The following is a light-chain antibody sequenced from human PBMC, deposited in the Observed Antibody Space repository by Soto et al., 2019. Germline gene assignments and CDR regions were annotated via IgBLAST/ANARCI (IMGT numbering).Light chain of an antibody. CDR3: QQYGSSPGT. J-gene: IGKJ1*01. Sequence: EIVLTQSPATLSLSPGERATLSCRASQSVSKYLAWYQQKPGQAPRLLIYGASYRATGIPDRFSGSGSGTDFTLTISRLEPEDFAVYYCQQYGSSPGTFGQGTKV. CDR2: GAS. V-gene: IGKV3-20*01. CDR1: QSVSKY.